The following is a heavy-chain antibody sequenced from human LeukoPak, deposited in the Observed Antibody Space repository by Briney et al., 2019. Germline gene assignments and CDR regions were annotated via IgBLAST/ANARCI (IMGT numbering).Heavy chain of an antibody. CDR3: ARDQEWELGNWFDP. CDR2: ISAYNGNT. V-gene: IGHV1-18*01. CDR1: GYTFTSYG. J-gene: IGHJ5*02. D-gene: IGHD1-26*01. Sequence: GASVKVSCKASGYTFTSYGISWVRQAPGQGLEWIGWISAYNGNTNYAQKLQGRVTMTTDTSTSTAYMELRSLRSDDTAVYYCARDQEWELGNWFDPWGQGTLVTVSS.